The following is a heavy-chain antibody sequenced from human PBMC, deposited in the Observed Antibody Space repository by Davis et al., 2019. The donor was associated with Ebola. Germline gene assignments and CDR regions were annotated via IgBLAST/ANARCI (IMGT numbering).Heavy chain of an antibody. V-gene: IGHV3-11*01. CDR1: GFIFSDFD. CDR2: ISKNGATK. J-gene: IGHJ4*02. CDR3: AKAPAWVYGANYFDY. D-gene: IGHD6-13*01. Sequence: GESLKISCAASGFIFSDFDMAWIRQAPGKGLEWVSYISKNGATKYYADSVRGRFTVSRDTAQSSLFLQMDNLRAEDTALYYCAKAPAWVYGANYFDYWGQGTLVTVSS.